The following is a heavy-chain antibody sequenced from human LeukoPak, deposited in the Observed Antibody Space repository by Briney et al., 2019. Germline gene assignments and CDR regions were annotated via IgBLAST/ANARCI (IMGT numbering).Heavy chain of an antibody. J-gene: IGHJ3*02. CDR1: GGSISSGGYS. CDR2: IYHSGST. Sequence: SQTLSLTCAVSGGSISSGGYSWSWIRQPPGKGLEWIGYIYHSGSTYYNPSLKSRVTISVDRSKNQFSLKLSSVTAADTAVYYCARDKGGDAFDIWGQGTMVTVSS. CDR3: ARDKGGDAFDI. D-gene: IGHD3-16*01. V-gene: IGHV4-30-2*01.